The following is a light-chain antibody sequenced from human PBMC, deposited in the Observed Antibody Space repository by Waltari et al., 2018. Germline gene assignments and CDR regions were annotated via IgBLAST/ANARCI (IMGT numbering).Light chain of an antibody. CDR2: ANN. Sequence: QSVLTQPPSVSGAPGQRVTISCTGSSSNIGAGYAVHWYQQLPGAAPKLLISANNKRPSGVPDRFSGSKSGTSASLAITGLQAEDEADYYCQSYDSSLSGSVFGGGTK. CDR1: SSNIGAGYA. V-gene: IGLV1-40*01. CDR3: QSYDSSLSGSV. J-gene: IGLJ2*01.